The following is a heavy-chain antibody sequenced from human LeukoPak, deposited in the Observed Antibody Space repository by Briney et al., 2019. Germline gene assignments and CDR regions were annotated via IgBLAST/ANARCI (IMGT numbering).Heavy chain of an antibody. Sequence: KSGGSLRLSCAASGFTFSDYYMSWIRQAPGKGLEWVSYISSSSSTIYYADSVKGRFTISRDNAKNSLYLQMNSLRAEDTAVYYCARDWLGYYYDSSNWGQGTLVTVSS. V-gene: IGHV3-11*04. CDR2: ISSSSSTI. D-gene: IGHD3-22*01. CDR1: GFTFSDYY. J-gene: IGHJ4*02. CDR3: ARDWLGYYYDSSN.